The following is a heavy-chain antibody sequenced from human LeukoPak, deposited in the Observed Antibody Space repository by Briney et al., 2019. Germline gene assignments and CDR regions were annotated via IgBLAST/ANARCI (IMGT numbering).Heavy chain of an antibody. D-gene: IGHD2-2*01. V-gene: IGHV1-69*05. CDR2: IIPIFGTA. CDR3: ARVERYCGSNTCYGIHWFDP. CDR1: EGTFSSYA. J-gene: IGHJ5*02. Sequence: SVKVSCKASEGTFSSYAISWVRQAPGQGLEWMGGIIPIFGTANYAQKFQGRVILTRDTSASTAYMELSSLTSEDTAVYYCARVERYCGSNTCYGIHWFDPWGQGTLVTVSS.